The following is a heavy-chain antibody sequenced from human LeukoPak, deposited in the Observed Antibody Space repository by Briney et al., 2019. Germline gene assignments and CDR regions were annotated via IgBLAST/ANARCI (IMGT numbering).Heavy chain of an antibody. CDR2: ISYDGSNK. CDR1: GFTFSSYA. V-gene: IGHV3-30*04. D-gene: IGHD3-3*01. J-gene: IGHJ4*02. CDR3: AKENGPYDFWSGYNFDY. Sequence: GGSLRLSCAASGFTFSSYAMHWVRQAPGKGLEWVAVISYDGSNKYYADSVKGRFTISRDSSKNTLYLQMNSLRAEDTAVYYCAKENGPYDFWSGYNFDYWGQGTLVTVSS.